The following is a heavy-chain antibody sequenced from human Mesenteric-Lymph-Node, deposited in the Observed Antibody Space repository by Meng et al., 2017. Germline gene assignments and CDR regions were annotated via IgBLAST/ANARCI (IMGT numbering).Heavy chain of an antibody. D-gene: IGHD1-26*01. Sequence: QVHLPESGHGLVKPSQTLSLTCTVSGGSISSGDYYWSWIRQPPGKGLEWIGCIYYSWSTYYNPSLKGRVTISVDTSKNQFSLNLSSVTAADTAVYYCARGQRSYSGSYPEWFDPWGQGTLVTVSS. CDR2: IYYSWST. V-gene: IGHV4-30-4*01. J-gene: IGHJ5*02. CDR3: ARGQRSYSGSYPEWFDP. CDR1: GGSISSGDYY.